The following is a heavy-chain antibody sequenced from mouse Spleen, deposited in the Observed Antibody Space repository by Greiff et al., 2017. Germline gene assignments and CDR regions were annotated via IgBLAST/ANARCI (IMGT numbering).Heavy chain of an antibody. J-gene: IGHJ2*01. CDR1: GFTFSSYA. V-gene: IGHV5-9-3*01. D-gene: IGHD4-1*01. CDR3: ARQNWDYFDY. CDR2: ISSGGSYT. Sequence: EVKLVESGGGLVKPGGSLKLSCAASGFTFSSYAMSWVRQTPEKRLEWVATISSGGSYTYYPDSVKGRFTISRDNAKNTLYLQMSSLRSEDTAMYYCARQNWDYFDYWGQGTTLTVSS.